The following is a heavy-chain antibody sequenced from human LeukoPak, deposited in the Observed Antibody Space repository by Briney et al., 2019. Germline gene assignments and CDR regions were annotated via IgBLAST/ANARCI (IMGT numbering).Heavy chain of an antibody. CDR2: ISYDGTSA. CDR1: GFLSTSHD. Sequence: GGSLRLSCKGSGFLSTSHDMHWGRQAPGKGLEWVAFISYDGTSATYADSVKGRFTVSRDNAKNSLYLQMNSLRAEDTAVYYCARGCGGNCYLNDYGGQGTLVTVSS. V-gene: IGHV3-30-3*01. J-gene: IGHJ4*02. D-gene: IGHD2-15*01. CDR3: ARGCGGNCYLNDY.